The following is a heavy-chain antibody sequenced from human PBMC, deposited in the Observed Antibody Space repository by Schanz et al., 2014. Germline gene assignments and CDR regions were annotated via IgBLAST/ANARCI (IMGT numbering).Heavy chain of an antibody. Sequence: VQLVESGGGVVQPGRSLRLSCAAYGFTLSSYAMHWVRQAPGKGLEWVSYICSSGNTIYYADSVRGRFTISRDRFQNTLYLRMSSLRAEDTAVYYCARPRFDYGEVDYWGQGTLXTVSS. D-gene: IGHD4-17*01. CDR1: GFTLSSYA. V-gene: IGHV3-48*01. CDR3: ARPRFDYGEVDY. CDR2: ICSSGNTI. J-gene: IGHJ4*02.